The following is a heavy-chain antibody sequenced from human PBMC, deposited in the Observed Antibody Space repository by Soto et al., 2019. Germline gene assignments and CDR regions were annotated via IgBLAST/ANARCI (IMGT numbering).Heavy chain of an antibody. J-gene: IGHJ6*02. CDR1: GFTFSSYA. V-gene: IGHV3-30*04. CDR3: AKERGEYYYYYGMDV. Sequence: QVQLVESGGGVVQPGRSLRLSCAASGFTFSSYAMHWVRQAPGKGLEWVAVISYDGSNKYYADSVKGRFTISRDNSKNTLYLQMNSLRAEDTAVYYCAKERGEYYYYYGMDVWGQGTTVTVSS. CDR2: ISYDGSNK.